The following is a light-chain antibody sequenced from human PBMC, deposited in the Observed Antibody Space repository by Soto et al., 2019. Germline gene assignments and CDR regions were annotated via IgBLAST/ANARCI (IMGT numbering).Light chain of an antibody. CDR1: QSVGSR. V-gene: IGKV3-20*01. Sequence: EIVLTQSPGTLSLSPGDRATLSCWASQSVGSRLAWYQQKPGQSPRLLISGASSRATGIPDRFSGSGSATDFTLTISRLEPEDFALYYCQHYGTSPITFGQGTRLDIK. J-gene: IGKJ5*01. CDR3: QHYGTSPIT. CDR2: GAS.